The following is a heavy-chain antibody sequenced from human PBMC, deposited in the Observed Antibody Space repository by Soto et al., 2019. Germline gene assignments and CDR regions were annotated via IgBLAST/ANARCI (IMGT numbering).Heavy chain of an antibody. CDR3: ARTTVTASYYYMDV. CDR2: ISTYNGNT. V-gene: IGHV1-18*01. Sequence: ASVKVSCKASGYTFTNYGFTWVRQAPGQGLEWLGWISTYNGNTKYAQKVQGRLTMTTDTSTSTANMELTSLRSDDTALYYCARTTVTASYYYMDVWGKGSTVTVS. CDR1: GYTFTNYG. D-gene: IGHD4-17*01. J-gene: IGHJ6*03.